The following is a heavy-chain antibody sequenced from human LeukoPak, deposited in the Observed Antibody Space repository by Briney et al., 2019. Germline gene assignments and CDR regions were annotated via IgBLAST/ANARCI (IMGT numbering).Heavy chain of an antibody. Sequence: PSETLSLTCTVSGDSMSSYYWNFIRQPAGKGLEWIGRIHTSWTTYYNPSLKSRITMSGDTSRNQFSLRLTSVTAADTAVYYCARGDYYDGGGRNWFDPWGQGTLVTVSS. CDR2: IHTSWTT. D-gene: IGHD3-16*01. V-gene: IGHV4-4*07. J-gene: IGHJ5*02. CDR1: GDSMSSYY. CDR3: ARGDYYDGGGRNWFDP.